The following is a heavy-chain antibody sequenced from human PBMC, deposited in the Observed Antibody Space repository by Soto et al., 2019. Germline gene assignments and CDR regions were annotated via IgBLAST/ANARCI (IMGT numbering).Heavy chain of an antibody. J-gene: IGHJ4*02. V-gene: IGHV4-59*01. CDR3: ARGYQVRLNN. Sequence: PSETLSLTCSVSGDSITDYYWSWIRQPPGKGLEWVGYIYYAGRTNYNPSLKSRVTISVDTSKNQFSLHLRSVTAADTAVYYCARGYQVRLNNWGQGTLVTVSS. CDR2: IYYAGRT. CDR1: GDSITDYY. D-gene: IGHD2-2*01.